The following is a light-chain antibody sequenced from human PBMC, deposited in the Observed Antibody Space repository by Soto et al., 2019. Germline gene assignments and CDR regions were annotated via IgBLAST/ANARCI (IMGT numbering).Light chain of an antibody. V-gene: IGLV2-14*03. CDR1: SSDVAEYKY. J-gene: IGLJ1*01. Sequence: QSALTQPASVSVSPGQSITISCTETSSDVAEYKYVSWYQQHPGRAPKLIIYDVSNRPSGVSNRFSGSKSGSTASLTISGLQAEDEADYYCSAYTTSIALYVFGAGTKLTVL. CDR3: SAYTTSIALYV. CDR2: DVS.